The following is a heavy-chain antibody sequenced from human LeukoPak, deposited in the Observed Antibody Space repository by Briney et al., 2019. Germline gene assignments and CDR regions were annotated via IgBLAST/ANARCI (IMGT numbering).Heavy chain of an antibody. D-gene: IGHD2-2*01. CDR2: INPNSGGT. J-gene: IGHJ4*02. Sequence: GASVKVSCKASGYTFTGYYMHWVRQAPGQGLEWMGWINPNSGGTNYAQKFQDRVTMTRDTSISTAYMELSRLRSDDTAVYYCARGYCSSTSCYLFDYWGQGTLVTVSS. CDR1: GYTFTGYY. CDR3: ARGYCSSTSCYLFDY. V-gene: IGHV1-2*02.